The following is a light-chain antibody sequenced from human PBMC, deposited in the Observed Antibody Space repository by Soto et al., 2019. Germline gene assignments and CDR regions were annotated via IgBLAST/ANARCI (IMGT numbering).Light chain of an antibody. Sequence: EVVLTQSPGTLSLSPGDRATLSCRASQSVSTYFAWYQQKPGQAPRLLIYGASSRATGIPVRFSGSGSGTDFTLTISRLEPEDFAVYYCQQYNNWPPKWTFGQGTKVDIK. CDR3: QQYNNWPPKWT. CDR1: QSVSTY. CDR2: GAS. V-gene: IGKV3-20*01. J-gene: IGKJ1*01.